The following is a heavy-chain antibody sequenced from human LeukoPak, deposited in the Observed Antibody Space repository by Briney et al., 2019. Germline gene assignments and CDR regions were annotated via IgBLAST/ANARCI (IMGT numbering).Heavy chain of an antibody. V-gene: IGHV3-23*01. J-gene: IGHJ4*02. CDR1: GFTFSSYA. CDR3: ARDWKGVVVKLDY. Sequence: GGSLRLSCAASGFTFSSYAMNWVRQAPGKGLEWVSGISGSGGSTYSADSVKGRFTISRDNSKNTLYLQMNSLRAEDTAVYYCARDWKGVVVKLDYWGQGTLVTVSS. CDR2: ISGSGGST. D-gene: IGHD3-22*01.